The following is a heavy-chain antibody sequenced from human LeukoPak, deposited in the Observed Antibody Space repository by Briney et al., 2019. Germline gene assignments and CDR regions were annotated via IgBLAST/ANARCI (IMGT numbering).Heavy chain of an antibody. CDR1: GGSISSGPYF. D-gene: IGHD2-2*01. CDR3: ARLSCSSTTCYFPNAFDM. J-gene: IGHJ3*02. CDR2: VYYSGSS. Sequence: PSETLSLTCTVSGGSISSGPYFWGWIRQPPGKGLEWIGNVYYSGSSYYSASLKSRVTISVDTSENYFSLKLTSVTAADTAVYYCARLSCSSTTCYFPNAFDMWGQGTMVTVSS. V-gene: IGHV4-39*02.